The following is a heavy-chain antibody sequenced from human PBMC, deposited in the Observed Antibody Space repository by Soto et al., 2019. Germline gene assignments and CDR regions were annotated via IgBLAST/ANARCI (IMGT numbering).Heavy chain of an antibody. CDR3: ARARIVGATYGMDV. CDR2: IYTSGST. D-gene: IGHD1-26*01. V-gene: IGHV4-4*07. Sequence: PSETLSLTCTVSGGSISSYYWSWIRQPAGKGPEWIGRIYTSGSTNYNPSLKSRVTMSVDTSKNQFSLKLSSVTAADTAVYYCARARIVGATYGMDVWGQGTTVTVSS. J-gene: IGHJ6*02. CDR1: GGSISSYY.